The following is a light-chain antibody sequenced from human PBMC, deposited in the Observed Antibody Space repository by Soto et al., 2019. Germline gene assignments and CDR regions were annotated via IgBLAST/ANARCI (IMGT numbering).Light chain of an antibody. CDR1: SSNIGAGYD. CDR2: GNS. V-gene: IGLV1-40*01. J-gene: IGLJ2*01. Sequence: QLVLTQPPSVSGAPGQRVTISCTGSSSNIGAGYDVNWYQQILGTAPKLLFYGNSNRPSGVPDRLSGSKSGTSASLAITGLQAEDEADYYCQSYDSSLSVVVFGGGTQLTVL. CDR3: QSYDSSLSVVV.